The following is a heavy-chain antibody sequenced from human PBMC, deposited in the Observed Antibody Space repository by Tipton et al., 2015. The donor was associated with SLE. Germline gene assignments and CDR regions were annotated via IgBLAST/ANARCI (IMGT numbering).Heavy chain of an antibody. CDR2: MDPDNGKT. Sequence: SGAEVKKPGASVKVSCKASGYTFTHYDINWVRQATGQGLEWMGWMDPDNGKTGYAQKFQGRATMTRDTSISTAFMELTSLRSDDTAVYYCARGIRFLPTRSHNSYYYMDVWGKGTTVTVSS. D-gene: IGHD2/OR15-2a*01. J-gene: IGHJ6*03. CDR3: ARGIRFLPTRSHNSYYYMDV. V-gene: IGHV1-8*01. CDR1: GYTFTHYD.